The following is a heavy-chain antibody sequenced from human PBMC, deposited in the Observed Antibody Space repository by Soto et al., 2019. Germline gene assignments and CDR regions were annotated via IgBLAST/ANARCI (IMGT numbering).Heavy chain of an antibody. CDR1: GGSISSYY. J-gene: IGHJ5*02. D-gene: IGHD6-13*01. Sequence: SETLSLTCTVSGGSISSYYWSWIRQPPGKGLEWIGYIYYSGSTNYNPSLKSRVTISVDTSKNQFSLKLSSVTAADTAVYYCARGGGSSWYGGDNWFDPWGQGTLVTVS. V-gene: IGHV4-59*01. CDR3: ARGGGSSWYGGDNWFDP. CDR2: IYYSGST.